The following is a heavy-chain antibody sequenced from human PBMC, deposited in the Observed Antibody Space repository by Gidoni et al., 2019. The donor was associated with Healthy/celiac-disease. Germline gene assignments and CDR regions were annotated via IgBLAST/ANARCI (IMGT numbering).Heavy chain of an antibody. Sequence: QVQLQESGPGLVKPSQTLSLTCTVPGVSISSGGYYWSCVRQHPGKGLEWIGYINYSGSTYYNPSLKSRVTIAVDTSKSQFSLKLSSVTAADTAVYYWARGEYSGSFPFDYWGQGTLVTVSS. J-gene: IGHJ4*02. CDR3: ARGEYSGSFPFDY. V-gene: IGHV4-31*03. D-gene: IGHD1-26*01. CDR1: GVSISSGGYY. CDR2: INYSGST.